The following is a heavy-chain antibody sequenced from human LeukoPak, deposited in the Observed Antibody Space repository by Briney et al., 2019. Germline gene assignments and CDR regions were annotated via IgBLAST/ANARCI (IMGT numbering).Heavy chain of an antibody. CDR2: ISASSGST. Sequence: PGGSLILSCAASGFIFSNNALSGARQAPGKGLEWVSAISASSGSTYYADSVKARFTISRDNSKNTLYLKMNSLRAEDTAVYFCAKDMFTSSWLPFDYWGQGTLVTVSS. V-gene: IGHV3-23*01. CDR1: GFIFSNNA. CDR3: AKDMFTSSWLPFDY. D-gene: IGHD6-13*01. J-gene: IGHJ4*02.